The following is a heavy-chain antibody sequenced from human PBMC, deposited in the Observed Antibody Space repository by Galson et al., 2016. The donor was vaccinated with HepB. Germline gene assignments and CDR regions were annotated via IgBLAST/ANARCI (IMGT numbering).Heavy chain of an antibody. D-gene: IGHD6-25*01. V-gene: IGHV2-70*01. J-gene: IGHJ4*02. CDR2: IDWDDDK. CDR1: GFSLSTSGMC. Sequence: PALVKPTQTLTLTCTFSGFSLSTSGMCVSWIRQPPGKALEWLALIDWDDDKYYSTSLKTRLTIPKDTSKNQVVLKMTNMDPVDTATYYCARIRREVLPGYSRCYYEFDYWGQGTLVTVAA. CDR3: ARIRREVLPGYSRCYYEFDY.